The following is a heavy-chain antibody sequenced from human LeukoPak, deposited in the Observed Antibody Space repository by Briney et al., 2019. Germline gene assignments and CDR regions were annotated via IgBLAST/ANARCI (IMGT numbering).Heavy chain of an antibody. CDR3: ARGKHYYGSGSYYIVNYYYYMDV. CDR1: GGSISTYY. Sequence: PSETLSLTCTVSGGSISTYYWSWTRQPPGKGLEWIGYIYYSGSTNYNPSLKSRVTISVDTSKNQFSLKLSSVTAADTAVYYCARGKHYYGSGSYYIVNYYYYMDVWGKGTTVTVSS. V-gene: IGHV4-59*12. J-gene: IGHJ6*03. CDR2: IYYSGST. D-gene: IGHD3-10*01.